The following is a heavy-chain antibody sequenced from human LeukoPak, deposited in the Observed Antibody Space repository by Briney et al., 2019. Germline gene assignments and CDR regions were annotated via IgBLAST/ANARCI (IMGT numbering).Heavy chain of an antibody. CDR3: ATSIVATITLDY. CDR1: GYTLTELS. J-gene: IGHJ4*02. D-gene: IGHD5-12*01. Sequence: ASVKVCCKVSGYTLTELSMHWGRQAPGKGLEWMGGFDPEDGETIYAQKFQGRVTMTEDTSTDTAYMELSSLRSEDTAVYYCATSIVATITLDYWGQGTLVTVSS. V-gene: IGHV1-24*01. CDR2: FDPEDGET.